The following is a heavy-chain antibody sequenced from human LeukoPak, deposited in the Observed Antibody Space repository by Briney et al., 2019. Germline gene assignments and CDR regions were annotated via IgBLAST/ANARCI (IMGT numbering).Heavy chain of an antibody. D-gene: IGHD2-21*02. Sequence: PGGSLRLSCAASGFTFSSYGMSWVRQAPGKGLEWVANIKQDGSGKYYVDSVKGRFTISRDNAKNSLYLQMNSLRAEDTAVYYCAKDRTAYAYYFESWGQGTLVTVSS. CDR1: GFTFSSYG. V-gene: IGHV3-7*01. CDR3: AKDRTAYAYYFES. CDR2: IKQDGSGK. J-gene: IGHJ4*02.